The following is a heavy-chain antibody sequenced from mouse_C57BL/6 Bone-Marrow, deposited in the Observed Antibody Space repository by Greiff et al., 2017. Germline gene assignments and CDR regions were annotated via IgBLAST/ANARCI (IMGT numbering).Heavy chain of an antibody. CDR1: GYTFTSYG. D-gene: IGHD1-1*01. Sequence: VQLKESGAELARPGASVKLSCKASGYTFTSYGISWVKQRTGQGLEWIGEIYPRSGNTYYNEKFKGKATLTADKSSSTAYMELRSLTSEDSAVYFCARPYGSSYDYYAMDYWGQGTSVTVSS. V-gene: IGHV1-81*01. CDR3: ARPYGSSYDYYAMDY. CDR2: IYPRSGNT. J-gene: IGHJ4*01.